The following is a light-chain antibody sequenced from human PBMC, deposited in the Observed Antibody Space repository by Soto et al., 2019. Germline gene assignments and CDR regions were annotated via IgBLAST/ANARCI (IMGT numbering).Light chain of an antibody. J-gene: IGKJ1*01. CDR3: QQYDNLLRT. CDR2: AAS. Sequence: DIQMTQSPSSLSASVGDRVTITCRASQSISSYLNWYQQKPGKAPKLLIYAASSLQSGVPSRFSGSGSGTDFTFTISSLQPEDIATYYCQQYDNLLRTFGQGTKVEIK. V-gene: IGKV1-33*01. CDR1: QSISSY.